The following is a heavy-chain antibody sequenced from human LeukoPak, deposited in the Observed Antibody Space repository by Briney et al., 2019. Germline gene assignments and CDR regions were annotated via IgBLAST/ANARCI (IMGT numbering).Heavy chain of an antibody. CDR3: AKDLKYCSSTSCYTEGPFDY. V-gene: IGHV3-23*01. Sequence: GGSLRLSCAASGFTFSSYAMSWVRQAPGKGLEWVSAISGSGGSTYYADSVKGRFTISRDNSKNTLYLQMNSLRAEDTAVYYCAKDLKYCSSTSCYTEGPFDYWGQGNLVTVSS. J-gene: IGHJ4*02. CDR1: GFTFSSYA. D-gene: IGHD2-2*02. CDR2: ISGSGGST.